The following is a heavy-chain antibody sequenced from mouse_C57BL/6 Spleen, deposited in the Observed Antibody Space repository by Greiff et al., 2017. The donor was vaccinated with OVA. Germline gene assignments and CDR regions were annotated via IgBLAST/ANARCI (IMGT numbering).Heavy chain of an antibody. CDR2: LYPGSGNT. J-gene: IGHJ2*01. Sequence: QVHVKQSGAELVRPGASVKLSCKASGYTFTDYYINWVKQRPGQGLEWIARLYPGSGNTYYNEKFKGKATLTAEKSSSTAYMQLSSLTSEDSAVYFCSSSHNSSDFDYWGQGTTLTVSS. CDR3: SSSHNSSDFDY. V-gene: IGHV1-76*01. CDR1: GYTFTDYY. D-gene: IGHD1-1*01.